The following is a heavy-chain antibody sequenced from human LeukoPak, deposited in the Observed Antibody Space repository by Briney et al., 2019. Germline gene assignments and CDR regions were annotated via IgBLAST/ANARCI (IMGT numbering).Heavy chain of an antibody. Sequence: GGSLRLSCAASGFTFSSYWMHWVRQAPGKGLVWVSRIYSDGISTSYAGSVKGRFTISRDNAKNTLYLQMNSLKAEDTAIYYCARDQRALTADWAFDIWGPGTMVTVS. CDR3: ARDQRALTADWAFDI. V-gene: IGHV3-74*01. CDR2: IYSDGIST. J-gene: IGHJ3*02. D-gene: IGHD1-14*01. CDR1: GFTFSSYW.